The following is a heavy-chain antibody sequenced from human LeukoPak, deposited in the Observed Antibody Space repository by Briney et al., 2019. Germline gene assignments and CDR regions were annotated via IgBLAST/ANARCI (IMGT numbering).Heavy chain of an antibody. D-gene: IGHD1-26*01. CDR1: GFTFSGSA. Sequence: GGSLRLSCAASGFTFSGSAMHWVRQAPGKGLVWVSRINSDGSSTSYADSVKGRFTISRDNAKNTLYLQMNSLRAEDTAVYYCARGATTFDYWGQGTLVTVSS. CDR3: ARGATTFDY. J-gene: IGHJ4*02. CDR2: INSDGSST. V-gene: IGHV3-74*01.